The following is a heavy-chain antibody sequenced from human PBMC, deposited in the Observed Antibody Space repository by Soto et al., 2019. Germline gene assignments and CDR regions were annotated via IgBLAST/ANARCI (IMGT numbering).Heavy chain of an antibody. D-gene: IGHD3-22*01. J-gene: IGHJ4*02. CDR3: AKDRSSGRSFDF. Sequence: QVQLVESGEGVVQPGKYLRLSCVASGFTFSHYAMNWVRQAPGKGLEWVAVISYAGSNKYYADSVKGRFTISRDNSKNTLYLQVNSLRAEDTALYYCAKDRSSGRSFDFWGQGTLVTVSS. V-gene: IGHV3-30*18. CDR2: ISYAGSNK. CDR1: GFTFSHYA.